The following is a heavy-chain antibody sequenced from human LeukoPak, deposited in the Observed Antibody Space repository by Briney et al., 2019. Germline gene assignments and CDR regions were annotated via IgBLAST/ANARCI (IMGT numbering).Heavy chain of an antibody. CDR3: AREGSVNWNYVGAFDI. CDR1: GDSVSSNSAA. D-gene: IGHD1-7*01. CDR2: TYYRSKWYN. Sequence: SQTLSLTCAISGDSVSSNSAAWNWIRQSPSRGLEWLGRTYYRSKWYNDYAVSVKSRITINPDTSKNQFSLQLNSVTPEDTAVYYCAREGSVNWNYVGAFDIWGQGTMVTVSS. J-gene: IGHJ3*02. V-gene: IGHV6-1*01.